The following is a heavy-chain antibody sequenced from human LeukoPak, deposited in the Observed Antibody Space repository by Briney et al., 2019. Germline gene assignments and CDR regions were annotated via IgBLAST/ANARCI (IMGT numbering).Heavy chain of an antibody. CDR2: VYYSET. J-gene: IGHJ4*02. Sequence: SETLSLTCTVSGGSISSISYYWGWIRQPPGKGLEWIGTVYYSETYYNPSLKSRVTISADTSKNQFSLKLSSVTAADTAVYYCAGGLWFGELFDYWGQGTLVTVSS. D-gene: IGHD3-10*01. CDR1: GGSISSISYY. CDR3: AGGLWFGELFDY. V-gene: IGHV4-39*07.